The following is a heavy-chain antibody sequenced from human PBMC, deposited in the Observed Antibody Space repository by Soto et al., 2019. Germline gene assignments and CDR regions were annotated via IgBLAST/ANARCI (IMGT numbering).Heavy chain of an antibody. D-gene: IGHD1-26*01. Sequence: EVQLVESGGGLVQPGESLRLSCVASGFTFSYYWMHWVRQGPGKGLVWVSRIPSDGSSTTYADSVKGRFTSSRDNAKTTLYLQMNSLRAEDTAVYYCARGDRGAFDIWGQGTVVTVSS. V-gene: IGHV3-74*01. CDR1: GFTFSYYW. J-gene: IGHJ3*02. CDR3: ARGDRGAFDI. CDR2: IPSDGSST.